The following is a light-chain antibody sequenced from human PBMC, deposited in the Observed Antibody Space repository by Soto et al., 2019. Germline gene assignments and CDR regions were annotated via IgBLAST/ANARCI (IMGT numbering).Light chain of an antibody. CDR3: QQLNSYQS. V-gene: IGKV1-13*02. Sequence: AIQLTQSPSSLSASVGDRVTITCRASQGISSALAWYQQKPGKAPKLLIYDASSLESGVPSRFSGSGSGTEFPLTISSLQPEDFATYYCQQLNSYQSFGGGTKVDIK. CDR2: DAS. CDR1: QGISSA. J-gene: IGKJ4*01.